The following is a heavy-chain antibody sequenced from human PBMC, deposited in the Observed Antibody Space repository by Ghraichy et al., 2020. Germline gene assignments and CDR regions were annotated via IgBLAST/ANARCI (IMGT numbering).Heavy chain of an antibody. CDR1: GGALGFYG. CDR2: IIPISARA. D-gene: IGHD2-2*01. J-gene: IGHJ4*02. V-gene: IGHV1-69*06. CDR3: ASYNCFSSNCYDIATYFDS. Sequence: SVKVSCKASGGALGFYGIIWVRQAPGPGLEWMGDIIPISARAHYAQNFQGRVTITADKSTDTVYMELSSLRSEDTAVYYCASYNCFSSNCYDIATYFDSWGQGTLVTVSS.